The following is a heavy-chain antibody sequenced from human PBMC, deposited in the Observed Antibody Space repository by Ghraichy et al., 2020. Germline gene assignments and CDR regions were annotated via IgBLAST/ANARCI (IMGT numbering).Heavy chain of an antibody. CDR2: IYYSGST. D-gene: IGHD6-19*01. CDR3: ARHLPYPGYSSGWRRHSPQYYFDY. Sequence: SETLSLTCTVSGGSISSSSYYWGWIRQPPGKGLEWIGSIYYSGSTYYNPSLKSRVTISVDTSKNQFSLKLSSVTAADTAVYYCARHLPYPGYSSGWRRHSPQYYFDYWGQGTLVTVSS. CDR1: GGSISSSSYY. J-gene: IGHJ4*02. V-gene: IGHV4-39*01.